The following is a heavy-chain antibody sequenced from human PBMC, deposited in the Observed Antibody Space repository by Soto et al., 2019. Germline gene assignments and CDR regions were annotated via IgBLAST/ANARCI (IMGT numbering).Heavy chain of an antibody. CDR3: AGAAPHDS. Sequence: SETLSLTCTVSGGSVSSGSYYWGWIRQPPGKGLEWIGYIYYSGSTNYNPSLKSRVTISVDTSKNQFSLKLTSVTAADTAVYYCAGAAPHDSWGQGTLVTVSS. CDR2: IYYSGST. J-gene: IGHJ4*02. V-gene: IGHV4-61*01. CDR1: GGSVSSGSYY. D-gene: IGHD6-13*01.